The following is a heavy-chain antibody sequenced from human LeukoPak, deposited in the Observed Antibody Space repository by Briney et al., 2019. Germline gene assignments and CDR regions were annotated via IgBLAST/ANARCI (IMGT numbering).Heavy chain of an antibody. Sequence: PSETLSLTCTVSGGSISSPISYWGWIRQPPGKGLEWIATVLHSGATFHSPSLEGRLTISIDTSTNQFSLKMTSMTAADTAVYYCARRIVGVIDAFDYWGQGALLTVSS. D-gene: IGHD1-26*01. J-gene: IGHJ4*02. CDR2: VLHSGAT. CDR1: GGSISSPISY. CDR3: ARRIVGVIDAFDY. V-gene: IGHV4-39*01.